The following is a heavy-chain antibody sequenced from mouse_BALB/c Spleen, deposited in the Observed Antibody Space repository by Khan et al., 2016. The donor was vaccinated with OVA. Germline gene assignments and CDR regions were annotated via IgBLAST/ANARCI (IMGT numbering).Heavy chain of an antibody. D-gene: IGHD1-1*01. CDR1: GYSITSAYA. CDR2: ISYSGNT. CDR3: ARVYGGDFDY. J-gene: IGHJ2*01. V-gene: IGHV3-2*02. Sequence: EVQLVESGPGLVKPSQSLSLTCTVTGYSITSAYAWNWIRQFPGNKLEWMGFISYSGNTNYNPSLKSRISITRDTTKNQFFLQLNSVTIEDTATYYCARVYGGDFDYWGQGTTLTVSS.